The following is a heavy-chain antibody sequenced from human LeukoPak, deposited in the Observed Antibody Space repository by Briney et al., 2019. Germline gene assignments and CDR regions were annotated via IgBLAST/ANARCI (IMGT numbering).Heavy chain of an antibody. D-gene: IGHD2-2*02. J-gene: IGHJ6*02. V-gene: IGHV3-23*01. CDR1: GFTFSSYA. CDR2: ISGSGGST. Sequence: PGASLRLSCAASGFTFSSYAMSWVRQAPGKGLEWVSAISGSGGSTYYADSVKGRFTISRDNSKNTLYLQMNSLRAEDTAVYYCAKEGVVPAAISDYYCYYGMDVWGQGTTVTVSS. CDR3: AKEGVVPAAISDYYCYYGMDV.